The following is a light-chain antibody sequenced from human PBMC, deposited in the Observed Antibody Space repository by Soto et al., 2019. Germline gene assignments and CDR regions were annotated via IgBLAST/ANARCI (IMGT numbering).Light chain of an antibody. CDR3: QQYNSYST. CDR1: QSISSW. CDR2: DAS. V-gene: IGKV1-5*01. J-gene: IGKJ1*01. Sequence: DIHMTQSPSNLSASVGDRVTITCRASQSISSWLAWYQQKPGKAPKLLIYDASSLESGVPSRFSGSGSGTEFTLTISSLQPDDFATYYCQQYNSYSTFGQGTKVDIK.